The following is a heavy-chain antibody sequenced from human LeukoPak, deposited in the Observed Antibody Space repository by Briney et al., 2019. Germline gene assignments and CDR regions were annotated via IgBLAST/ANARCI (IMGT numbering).Heavy chain of an antibody. CDR3: VRDFGTSCYDCYYGMGV. D-gene: IGHD2-2*01. Sequence: GSLRLSCAASGFTFSGYAMNWVRQAPGKGLEWVSSISSSSSYIYYADSVKGRFTISRGNAENSLYLQMNSLRAEDTAVYYCVRDFGTSCYDCYYGMGVWGQGTTVTVSS. J-gene: IGHJ6*02. V-gene: IGHV3-21*01. CDR2: ISSSSSYI. CDR1: GFTFSGYA.